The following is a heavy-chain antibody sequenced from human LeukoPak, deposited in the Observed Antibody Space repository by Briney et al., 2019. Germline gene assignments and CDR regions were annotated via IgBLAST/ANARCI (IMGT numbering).Heavy chain of an antibody. Sequence: GGSLRLSCAASGFTVDDYAMDWVPQAPGKGLEWVSGTSWNSGSIGYADSVKGRFTISRDNAKNSLYLQMNSLRAEDTALYYCAKDPTPLLESDHWFDPWGQGTLVTVSS. CDR1: GFTVDDYA. J-gene: IGHJ5*02. D-gene: IGHD3-3*01. V-gene: IGHV3-9*01. CDR2: TSWNSGSI. CDR3: AKDPTPLLESDHWFDP.